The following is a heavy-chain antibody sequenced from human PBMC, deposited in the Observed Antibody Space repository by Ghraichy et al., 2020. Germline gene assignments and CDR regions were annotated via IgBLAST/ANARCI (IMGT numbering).Heavy chain of an antibody. CDR2: MNPNSGNT. CDR3: ARAYGRKSIAALGYFQH. CDR1: GYTFTSYD. Sequence: ASVKVSCKASGYTFTSYDINWVRQATGQGLEWMGWMNPNSGNTGYAQKFQGRVTMTRNTSISTAYMELSSLRSEDTAVYYCARAYGRKSIAALGYFQHWGQDTLVTVSS. V-gene: IGHV1-8*01. J-gene: IGHJ1*01. D-gene: IGHD6-6*01.